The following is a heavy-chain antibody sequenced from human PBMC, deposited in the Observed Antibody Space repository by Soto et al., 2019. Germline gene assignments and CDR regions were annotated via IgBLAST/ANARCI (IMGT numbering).Heavy chain of an antibody. CDR3: AKVRLTDYLRYAPHL. D-gene: IGHD2-8*01. V-gene: IGHV3-23*01. J-gene: IGHJ3*01. CDR2: ISPNGDST. Sequence: GGSLRLSCAASGFTFNKYAMNWGLQAPGRGLEWVSIISPNGDSTYYADSVKGRFTISRDNSQNTVFLQMNSLRAEDTAIYFCAKVRLTDYLRYAPHLWGQGTLVTVSS. CDR1: GFTFNKYA.